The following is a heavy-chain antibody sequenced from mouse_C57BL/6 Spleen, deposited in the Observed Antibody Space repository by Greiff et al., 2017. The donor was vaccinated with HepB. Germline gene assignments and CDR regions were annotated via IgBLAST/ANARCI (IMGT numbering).Heavy chain of an antibody. D-gene: IGHD1-1*01. CDR1: GYTFTDYE. J-gene: IGHJ3*01. Sequence: HLNYSLSDLVRPFASVTLSCKASGYTFTDYEMHWVKQTPVHGLEWIGAIDPETGGTAYNQKFKGKAILTADKSSSTAYMELRSLTSEDSAVYYCTREGYYGSSPAWFAYWGQGTLVTVSA. CDR3: TREGYYGSSPAWFAY. CDR2: IDPETGGT. V-gene: IGHV1-15*01.